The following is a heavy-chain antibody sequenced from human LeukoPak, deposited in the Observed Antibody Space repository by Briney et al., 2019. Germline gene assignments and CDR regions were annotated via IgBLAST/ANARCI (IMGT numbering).Heavy chain of an antibody. CDR3: ARRYSSGWWIDY. J-gene: IGHJ4*02. CDR2: IYSGGST. D-gene: IGHD6-19*01. Sequence: PGGSLRLSCAASGFTVSSNYMNWVRQAPGKGLEWVSAIYSGGSTYYADSVKGRFTISRDNSKNTLYLQMNTLRAEDTAVYYCARRYSSGWWIDYWGQGTLVTVSS. V-gene: IGHV3-53*01. CDR1: GFTVSSNY.